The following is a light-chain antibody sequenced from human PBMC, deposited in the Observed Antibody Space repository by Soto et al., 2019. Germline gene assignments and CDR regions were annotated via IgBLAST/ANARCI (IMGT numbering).Light chain of an antibody. V-gene: IGLV3-21*02. CDR1: NIGSKS. CDR3: QVWDSSIDGV. Sequence: SSALTQPPSVSVAPGQTARITCGGKNIGSKSVHWYQQKPGQAPVLVVYDDSDRPSGIPERFSGSNSGNTATLTISRVEAGDEADYYCQVWDSSIDGVFGTGTKGTVL. CDR2: DDS. J-gene: IGLJ1*01.